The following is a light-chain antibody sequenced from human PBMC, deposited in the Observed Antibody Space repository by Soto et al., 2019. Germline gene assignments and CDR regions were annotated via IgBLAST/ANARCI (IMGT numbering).Light chain of an antibody. V-gene: IGLV2-14*01. CDR2: EVN. CDR1: SSDVGAYTS. Sequence: QSMLTHPASLSGSPGQSITISYTGTSSDVGAYTSVSWYQHHPGKAPKVMIYEVNKRPSGISNRFSGSKSVNTASLTISGLQPEDEAHYYCSSYTSDNRDYVFGTGTKVTVL. J-gene: IGLJ1*01. CDR3: SSYTSDNRDYV.